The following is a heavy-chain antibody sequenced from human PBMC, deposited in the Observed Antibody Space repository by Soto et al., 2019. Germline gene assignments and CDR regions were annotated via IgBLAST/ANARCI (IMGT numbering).Heavy chain of an antibody. Sequence: SLRLSCGASGFTFSNYGMHWVRQAPGKGLEWLAVISYDGSKKYYGDSVKGRLTISRDNSKNTVYLQMKSLRAEDTAVHYCAKSYYDFWGGYYGGYYYYGMDVWGQGTTVTVSS. CDR1: GFTFSNYG. CDR2: ISYDGSKK. J-gene: IGHJ6*02. D-gene: IGHD3-3*01. V-gene: IGHV3-30*18. CDR3: AKSYYDFWGGYYGGYYYYGMDV.